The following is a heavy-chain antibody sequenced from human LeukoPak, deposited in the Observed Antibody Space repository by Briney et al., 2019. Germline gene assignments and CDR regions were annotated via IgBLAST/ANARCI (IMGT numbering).Heavy chain of an antibody. J-gene: IGHJ4*02. V-gene: IGHV3-20*04. D-gene: IGHD3/OR15-3a*01. CDR1: GFTFDDYG. CDR2: INWNGGST. CDR3: ASGRAIDN. Sequence: GGSLRLSCAASGFTFDDYGMSWVRQAPGKGLEWVSGINWNGGSTGYADSVKGRFIISRHNAKSTLYLQMNSLRVEDTAVYFCASGRAIDNWGQGTLVTVSS.